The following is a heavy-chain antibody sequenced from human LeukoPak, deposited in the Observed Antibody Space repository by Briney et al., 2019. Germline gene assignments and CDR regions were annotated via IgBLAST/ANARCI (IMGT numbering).Heavy chain of an antibody. CDR3: AKDGQSGFSFDP. CDR2: GSESGGT. Sequence: PSETLSLTCAVYGGSLNGHYWSWIRQPPGKGLEWIGEGSESGGTKFNPSLKSRVTISADTSKNQFSLKLNSVTAADTAVYYCAKDGQSGFSFDPWGQGTLVTVSS. J-gene: IGHJ5*02. V-gene: IGHV4-34*01. D-gene: IGHD3-3*01. CDR1: GGSLNGHY.